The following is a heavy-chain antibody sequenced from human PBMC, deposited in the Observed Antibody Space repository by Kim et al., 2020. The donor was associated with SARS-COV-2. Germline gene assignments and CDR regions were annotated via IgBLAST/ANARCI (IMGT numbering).Heavy chain of an antibody. CDR3: ARDPSGYDYGDFDY. Sequence: GGSLRLSCAASGFTFSSYSMNWVRQAQGKGLEWVSSISSSSSYIYYADSVKGRFTISRDNAKNSLYLQMNSLRAEDTAVYYCARDPSGYDYGDFDYWGQGTLVTVSS. D-gene: IGHD4-17*01. J-gene: IGHJ4*02. CDR1: GFTFSSYS. V-gene: IGHV3-21*01. CDR2: ISSSSSYI.